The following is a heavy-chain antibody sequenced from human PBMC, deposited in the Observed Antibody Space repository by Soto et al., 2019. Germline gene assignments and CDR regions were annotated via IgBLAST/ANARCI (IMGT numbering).Heavy chain of an antibody. CDR2: IYYSGST. CDR1: GGSISSSIYY. CDR3: ARLTRRYCSGGSCYSYGMDV. Sequence: LSLTCTVSGGSISSSIYYWGWIRQPPGKGLEWIGSIYYSGSTYYNPSLKSRVTISVDTSKNQFSLKLSSVTAADTAVYYCARLTRRYCSGGSCYSYGMDVWGQGTTVTVSS. J-gene: IGHJ6*02. D-gene: IGHD2-15*01. V-gene: IGHV4-39*01.